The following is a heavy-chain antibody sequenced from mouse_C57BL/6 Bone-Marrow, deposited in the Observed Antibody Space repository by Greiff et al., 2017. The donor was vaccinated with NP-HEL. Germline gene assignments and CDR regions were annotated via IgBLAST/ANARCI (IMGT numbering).Heavy chain of an antibody. CDR1: GYTFTSYG. CDR3: ARSVGSSYLDWYFDV. J-gene: IGHJ1*03. D-gene: IGHD1-1*01. Sequence: VMLVESGAELARPGASVKLSCKASGYTFTSYGISWVKQRTGQGLEWIGEIYPRSGNTYYNEKFKGKATLTADKSSSTAYMELRSLTSEDSAVYFCARSVGSSYLDWYFDVWGTGTTVTVSS. CDR2: IYPRSGNT. V-gene: IGHV1-81*01.